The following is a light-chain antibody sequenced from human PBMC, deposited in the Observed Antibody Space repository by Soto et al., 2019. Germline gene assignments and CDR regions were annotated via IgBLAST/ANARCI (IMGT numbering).Light chain of an antibody. CDR2: KAS. V-gene: IGKV1-5*03. CDR3: QQYNSYSLT. Sequence: DIQMTQSPSTLSASVGDRVTITCRASESISSWLAWYQQKPGKAPKLLIYKASILESGVPSRFSGSGSGTEVTLTISSLQPDDFATYYCQQYNSYSLTFGGGTKVEIK. J-gene: IGKJ4*01. CDR1: ESISSW.